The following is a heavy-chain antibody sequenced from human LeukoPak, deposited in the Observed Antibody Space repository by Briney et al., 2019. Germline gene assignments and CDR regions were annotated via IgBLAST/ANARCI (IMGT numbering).Heavy chain of an antibody. CDR3: VKGLTIGALDY. V-gene: IGHV3-64D*06. Sequence: GRSLCPSCSASGFTFTRYGMGCVSHPPGKGMEYVSAISSNGGSTYYADSVKGRFTISRDNYTNTLYLQMSSLRAEDTAVFYCVKGLTIGALDYWGQGTLVTVSS. D-gene: IGHD4/OR15-4a*01. CDR1: GFTFTRYG. CDR2: ISSNGGST. J-gene: IGHJ4*02.